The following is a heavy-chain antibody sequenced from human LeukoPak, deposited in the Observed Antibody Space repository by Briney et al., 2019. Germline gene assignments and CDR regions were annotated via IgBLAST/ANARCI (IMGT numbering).Heavy chain of an antibody. D-gene: IGHD3-10*01. J-gene: IGHJ6*02. CDR3: ARDPFITMVRGVIQYSYGMDV. Sequence: PGGSLRLSCAASGFTFSDYWMNWVRQAPGKGLEWVANINQDGSQKHYVDSVKGRFTISRDNAKNSMYLQMNSLRAEDTAVYYCARDPFITMVRGVIQYSYGMDVWGQGTTVTVSS. V-gene: IGHV3-7*01. CDR1: GFTFSDYW. CDR2: INQDGSQK.